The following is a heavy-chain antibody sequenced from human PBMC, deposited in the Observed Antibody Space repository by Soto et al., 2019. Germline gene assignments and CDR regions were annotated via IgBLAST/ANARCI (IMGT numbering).Heavy chain of an antibody. CDR2: IRSKANSYAT. CDR3: TSLGGSTGT. CDR1: GFTFSGSA. V-gene: IGHV3-73*02. Sequence: EVQLVESGGGLVQPGGSRKLSCAASGFTFSGSAMHWVRQASGKGLEWVGRIRSKANSYATAYAASVKGRFTIYRDDSKNTAYLQMNRLKTEDTAVYYCTSLGGSTGTWGQGTLVTVYS. J-gene: IGHJ4*02. D-gene: IGHD3-16*01.